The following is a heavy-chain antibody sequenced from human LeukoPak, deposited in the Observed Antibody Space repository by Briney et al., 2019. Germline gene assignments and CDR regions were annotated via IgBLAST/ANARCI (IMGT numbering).Heavy chain of an antibody. V-gene: IGHV3-9*03. CDR2: ISWNSANI. J-gene: IGHJ4*02. CDR3: ARERRDSSGWYYFDY. CDR1: GLTFDEYG. Sequence: GRSLRLSCVGSGLTFDEYGMHWVRQVPGKGLEWVSGISWNSANIGYADSVKGRFTISRDNSKNTLYLQMGSLRAEDMAVYYCARERRDSSGWYYFDYWGQGTLVTVSS. D-gene: IGHD6-19*01.